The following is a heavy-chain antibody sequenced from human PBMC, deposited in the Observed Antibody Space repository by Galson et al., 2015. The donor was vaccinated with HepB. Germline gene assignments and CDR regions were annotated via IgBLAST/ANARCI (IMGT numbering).Heavy chain of an antibody. CDR1: GYTFTDCY. CDR3: AREKYDSGGFDC. Sequence: SVKASCKASGYTFTDCYMHWVRQAPGQGLEWMGYIIPNSGVTSYSQNFQGRVSMSRDTSIGTVYMELNRLSSDDTAVYYCAREKYDSGGFDCWGQGTLVTVSS. J-gene: IGHJ4*02. CDR2: IIPNSGVT. D-gene: IGHD3-22*01. V-gene: IGHV1-2*02.